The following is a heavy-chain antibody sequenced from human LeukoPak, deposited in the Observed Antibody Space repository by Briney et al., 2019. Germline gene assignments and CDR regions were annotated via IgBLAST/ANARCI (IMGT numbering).Heavy chain of an antibody. Sequence: SETLSLTCTVSGGSISSYYWSWIRQPAGKGLEWIGRIYTSGSTNYNPSLESRVTMSVDTSKYQFSLKLSSVTAADTAVYYCARGNILCSGGSCSTNIDYWGQGTLVTVSS. V-gene: IGHV4-4*07. D-gene: IGHD2-15*01. CDR2: IYTSGST. CDR1: GGSISSYY. CDR3: ARGNILCSGGSCSTNIDY. J-gene: IGHJ4*02.